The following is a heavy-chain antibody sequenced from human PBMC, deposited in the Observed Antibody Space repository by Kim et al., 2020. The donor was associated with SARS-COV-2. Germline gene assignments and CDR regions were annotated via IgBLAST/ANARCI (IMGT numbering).Heavy chain of an antibody. D-gene: IGHD4-4*01. V-gene: IGHV5-10-1*01. Sequence: GESLKISCKTSGYTFTSYWISWVRQMPGRGLEWMGSIDPRNSYVDYSPSFQGHVTISTDKSITTAYLQWSTLKASDTAMYYCVRDYSNIYSFRWFDPWGQGTRVTVSS. CDR3: VRDYSNIYSFRWFDP. CDR2: IDPRNSYV. J-gene: IGHJ5*02. CDR1: GYTFTSYW.